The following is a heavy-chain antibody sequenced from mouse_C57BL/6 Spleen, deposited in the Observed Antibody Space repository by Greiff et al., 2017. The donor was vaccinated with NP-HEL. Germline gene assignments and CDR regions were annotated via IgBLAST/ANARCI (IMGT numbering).Heavy chain of an antibody. J-gene: IGHJ1*03. D-gene: IGHD1-1*01. CDR3: ITTVVATDWYFDV. Sequence: VQLQQSGPELVKPGASVKISCKASGYAFSSSWMNWVKQRPGKGLEWIGRIYPGDGDTNYNGKFKGKATLTADKSSSTAYMQLSSLTSEDSAVYFCITTVVATDWYFDVWGTGTTVTVSS. V-gene: IGHV1-82*01. CDR2: IYPGDGDT. CDR1: GYAFSSSW.